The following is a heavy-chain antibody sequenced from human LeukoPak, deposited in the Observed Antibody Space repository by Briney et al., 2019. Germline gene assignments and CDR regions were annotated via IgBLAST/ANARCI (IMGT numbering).Heavy chain of an antibody. Sequence: ASVKVSCKAFGYTFTSNYMHWVRQAPGQGPEWMGVISPSGGSTTYAQKFQGRVTLTRDMSTSTDYLELSSLRSEDTAVYYCASGARTYGSGSYYRLDYWGQGTLVTVSS. J-gene: IGHJ4*02. CDR1: GYTFTSNY. CDR2: ISPSGGST. D-gene: IGHD3-10*01. V-gene: IGHV1-46*01. CDR3: ASGARTYGSGSYYRLDY.